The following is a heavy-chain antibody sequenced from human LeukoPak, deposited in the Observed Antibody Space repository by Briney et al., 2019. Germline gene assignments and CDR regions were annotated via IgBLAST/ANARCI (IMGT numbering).Heavy chain of an antibody. Sequence: GRSLRLSCAASGFTLSSYGMHWVRQAPGKGLEWVAVISYDGSNTYYADSVKGRFTISRDNSKNTLYLQMNSLRAEDTAVYYCAKDLREAVAGSPPNWFDPWGQGTLVTVSS. CDR3: AKDLREAVAGSPPNWFDP. V-gene: IGHV3-30*18. D-gene: IGHD6-19*01. CDR1: GFTLSSYG. J-gene: IGHJ5*02. CDR2: ISYDGSNT.